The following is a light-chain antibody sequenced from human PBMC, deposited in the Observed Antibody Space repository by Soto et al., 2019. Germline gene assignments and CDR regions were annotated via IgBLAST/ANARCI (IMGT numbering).Light chain of an antibody. J-gene: IGKJ1*01. V-gene: IGKV1-5*01. CDR2: DAS. Sequence: DIQMTQSPSSLSASVGDRVTITCRASQTISSWLAWYQQKPGKAPKLLIYDASSLESGVPSRFSGSGSGTEFTLTISSLQPDDFATYYCQQYNTYWTCGKGTKVDIK. CDR3: QQYNTYWT. CDR1: QTISSW.